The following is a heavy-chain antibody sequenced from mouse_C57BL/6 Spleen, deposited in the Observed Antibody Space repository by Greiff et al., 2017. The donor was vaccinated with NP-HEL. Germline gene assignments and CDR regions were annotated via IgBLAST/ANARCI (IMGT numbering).Heavy chain of an antibody. Sequence: QVQLKQSGAELVRPGASVTLSCKASGYTFTDYEMHWVKQTPVHGLEWIGAIDPETGGTAYNQKFKGKAILTADKSSSTAYMELRSLTSEDSAVYYCTKGNYGSSYSHFAYWGQGTVVTVSA. J-gene: IGHJ3*01. CDR3: TKGNYGSSYSHFAY. D-gene: IGHD1-1*01. V-gene: IGHV1-15*01. CDR1: GYTFTDYE. CDR2: IDPETGGT.